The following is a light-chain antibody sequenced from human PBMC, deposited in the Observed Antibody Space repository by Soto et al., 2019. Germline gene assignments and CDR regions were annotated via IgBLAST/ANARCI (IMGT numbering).Light chain of an antibody. CDR1: QSVSSSY. J-gene: IGKJ1*01. CDR2: GAS. V-gene: IGKV3-20*01. Sequence: IVLTQSPGTLSLSPGEIATLSFRSSQSVSSSYLAWYQQKPGQAPRLLIYGASSRATGIPDRFSGSGSGTDFTLTISRLEPEDFAVYYCQQYGSSPWTFGQGTKVDIK. CDR3: QQYGSSPWT.